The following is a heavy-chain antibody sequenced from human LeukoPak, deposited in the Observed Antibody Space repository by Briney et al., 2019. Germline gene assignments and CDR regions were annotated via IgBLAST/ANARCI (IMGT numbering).Heavy chain of an antibody. CDR1: GFTFSSYA. D-gene: IGHD6-13*01. Sequence: QPGGSLRLSCAASGFTFSSYAMSWVRQAPGKGLEWVSAISGSGGSTYYADSVKGRFTISRDNSKNTLYLQMNSLRAEDTAVYYCAKGRIAAADTRSPFDFWGQGTLVTVSS. CDR2: ISGSGGST. V-gene: IGHV3-23*01. CDR3: AKGRIAAADTRSPFDF. J-gene: IGHJ4*02.